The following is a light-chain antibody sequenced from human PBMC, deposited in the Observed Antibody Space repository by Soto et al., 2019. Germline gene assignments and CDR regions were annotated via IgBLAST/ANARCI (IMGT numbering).Light chain of an antibody. CDR1: SSDVGGFNY. CDR2: GVG. CDR3: SSYTDNTPVV. Sequence: QSALTQPASVSGSPGQSITISCTGTSSDVGGFNYVSWYQQLPGQAPKLMIYGVGYRPSEISNRFSGSKSGNTASLTISGLRPEDEGYYYCSSYTDNTPVVFGGGTQLTVL. V-gene: IGLV2-14*01. J-gene: IGLJ3*02.